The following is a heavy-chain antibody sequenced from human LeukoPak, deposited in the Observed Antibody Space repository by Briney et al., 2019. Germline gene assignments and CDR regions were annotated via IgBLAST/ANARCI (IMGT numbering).Heavy chain of an antibody. Sequence: SETLSLTCAVYGGSFSGYYWSWIRQPPGKGLEWIGEINHSGSTNYNPSLKSRVTISVDTSKNQFSLKLSSVTAADTAVYYCARDSGYDSPYYFDYWGQGTLVTVSS. CDR1: GGSFSGYY. CDR3: ARDSGYDSPYYFDY. D-gene: IGHD5-12*01. V-gene: IGHV4-34*01. CDR2: INHSGST. J-gene: IGHJ4*02.